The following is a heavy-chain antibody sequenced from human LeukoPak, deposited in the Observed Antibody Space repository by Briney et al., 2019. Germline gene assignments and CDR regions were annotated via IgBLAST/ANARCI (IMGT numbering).Heavy chain of an antibody. CDR2: INPNSGGT. CDR3: ARDTGAARLWFDP. V-gene: IGHV1-2*06. J-gene: IGHJ5*02. Sequence: GASVKVSCKASGYTFTGYYMHWVRQAPGQGLEWMGRINPNSGGTNYAQKFQGRVTMTRDTSISTAYMELSRLRSDDTAVYYCARDTGAARLWFDPRGQGTLVTVSS. D-gene: IGHD6-6*01. CDR1: GYTFTGYY.